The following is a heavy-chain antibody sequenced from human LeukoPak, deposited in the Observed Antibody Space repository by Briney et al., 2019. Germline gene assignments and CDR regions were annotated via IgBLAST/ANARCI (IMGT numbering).Heavy chain of an antibody. D-gene: IGHD4/OR15-4a*01. CDR3: ARVPYYSAGYYYYGLDV. CDR2: IYYTGGT. Sequence: SETLSLTCTVSGGSISSYYWSWIRQPPGKGLEWIGYIYYTGGTNYNPSLKSRVTISVDTSKNQFSLKLSSVTAADTAVYYCARVPYYSAGYYYYGLDVWGQGTTVTVSS. V-gene: IGHV4-59*01. CDR1: GGSISSYY. J-gene: IGHJ6*02.